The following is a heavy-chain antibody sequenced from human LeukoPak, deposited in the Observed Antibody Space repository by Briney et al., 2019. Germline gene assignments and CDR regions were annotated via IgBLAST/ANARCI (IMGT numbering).Heavy chain of an antibody. V-gene: IGHV4-34*01. CDR2: INHSGST. Sequence: PSETLSLTCAVYGGSFSGYYWSWIRQPPGKGLEWIGEINHSGSTNYNPSLKSRVTISVDTSKNQFSLKLSSVTAADTAVYYCARGIFGVVRGLLVGRRRYYFDYWGQGTLVTVSS. CDR3: ARGIFGVVRGLLVGRRRYYFDY. CDR1: GGSFSGYY. D-gene: IGHD3-3*01. J-gene: IGHJ4*02.